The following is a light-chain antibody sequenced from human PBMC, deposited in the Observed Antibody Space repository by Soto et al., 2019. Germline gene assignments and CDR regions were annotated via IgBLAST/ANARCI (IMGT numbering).Light chain of an antibody. Sequence: SVLTKPASASGAPGRSVAISCTGTSSDVGGYDFVSWYQQHPGKAPKLMIYDVTKRPSGVPDRFSGSKSGNTASLTVSGLQGEDEADYYCSSYAGTHVVFGTGTKVTVL. V-gene: IGLV2-8*01. CDR3: SSYAGTHVV. CDR1: SSDVGGYDF. CDR2: DVT. J-gene: IGLJ1*01.